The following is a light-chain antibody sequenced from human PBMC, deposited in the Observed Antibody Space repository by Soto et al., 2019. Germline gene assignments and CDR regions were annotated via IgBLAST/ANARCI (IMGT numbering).Light chain of an antibody. CDR3: AAWDDSLSGHVV. V-gene: IGLV1-47*01. Sequence: QSVLTQPPSASGTPGQRVTISCSGSSSNIGSNYVYWYQQLPATAPKLLVYKNNQRPSGVPDRFSGSKSGTSAFLAISGLRSEDEADYYCAAWDDSLSGHVVFGGGTKLTVL. CDR1: SSNIGSNY. CDR2: KNN. J-gene: IGLJ2*01.